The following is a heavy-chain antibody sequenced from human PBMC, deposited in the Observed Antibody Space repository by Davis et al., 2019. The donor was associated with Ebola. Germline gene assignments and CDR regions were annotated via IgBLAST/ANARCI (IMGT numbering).Heavy chain of an antibody. CDR3: AKDQIGSGWYEY. V-gene: IGHV3-23*01. CDR2: ISGSGGST. J-gene: IGHJ4*02. CDR1: GFTFSTYA. Sequence: PGGSLRLSCAASGFTFSTYAMSWVRQAPGKGLEWVSGISGSGGSTYYADSVKGRFTISRHNSKNTLYLQMNSLRAEDTAVYYCAKDQIGSGWYEYWGQGTLVTVSS. D-gene: IGHD6-19*01.